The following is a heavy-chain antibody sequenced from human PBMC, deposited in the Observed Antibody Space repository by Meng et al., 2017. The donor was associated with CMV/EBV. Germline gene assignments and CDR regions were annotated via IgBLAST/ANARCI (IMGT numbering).Heavy chain of an antibody. V-gene: IGHV3-30*04. CDR2: ISYDGSNK. CDR1: GFTFSSYA. D-gene: IGHD6-6*01. CDR3: ARAEYSSSPVDY. Sequence: GESLKISYAASGFTFSSYAMHWVRQAPGKGLEWVAVISYDGSNKYYADSVKGRFTISRDNSKNTLYLQMNSLRAEDTAVYYCARAEYSSSPVDYWGQGTLVTVSS. J-gene: IGHJ4*02.